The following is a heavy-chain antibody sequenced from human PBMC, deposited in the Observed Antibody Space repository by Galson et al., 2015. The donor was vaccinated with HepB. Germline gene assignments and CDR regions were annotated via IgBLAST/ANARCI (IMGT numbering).Heavy chain of an antibody. CDR1: EFTFSSYA. Sequence: SLRLSCAASEFTFSSYAMSWVRQAPGKGLEWVSSISSSGGTTYYADSVKGRFTISRDNSKNTLYLQMNSLRAEDTAVYYCAKGGSDCRSASCRDYYYSMDVWGKGTTVTVSS. CDR3: AKGGSDCRSASCRDYYYSMDV. J-gene: IGHJ6*03. V-gene: IGHV3-23*01. CDR2: ISSSGGTT. D-gene: IGHD2-2*01.